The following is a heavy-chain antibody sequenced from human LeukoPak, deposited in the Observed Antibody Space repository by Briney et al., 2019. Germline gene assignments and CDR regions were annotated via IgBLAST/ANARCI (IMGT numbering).Heavy chain of an antibody. Sequence: GGSLRLSCAASGFSFSSYEMNWVRQAPGKGLEWVSHMSSSGSTIYYADSVKGRFTISRDIAKSSLYLQMNSLRAEDTAVYYCARGGGLYTSSWYYFDFWGQGTLVTVSS. CDR2: MSSSGSTI. J-gene: IGHJ4*02. D-gene: IGHD6-13*01. V-gene: IGHV3-48*03. CDR1: GFSFSSYE. CDR3: ARGGGLYTSSWYYFDF.